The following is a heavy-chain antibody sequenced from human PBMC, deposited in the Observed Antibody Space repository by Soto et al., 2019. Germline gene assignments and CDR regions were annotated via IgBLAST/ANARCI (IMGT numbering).Heavy chain of an antibody. CDR2: IYYSGST. J-gene: IGHJ6*03. V-gene: IGHV4-39*01. Sequence: QLQLQESGPGLVKPSETLSLTCTVSGGSISSSSYYWGWIRQPPGKGLEWIGSIYYSGSTYYNPSLKRRVTISVDTSKNQFSLKLSSVTAADTAVYYCARQFNYDFWSGYHYYMDVWGKGTTVTVSS. CDR1: GGSISSSSYY. D-gene: IGHD3-3*01. CDR3: ARQFNYDFWSGYHYYMDV.